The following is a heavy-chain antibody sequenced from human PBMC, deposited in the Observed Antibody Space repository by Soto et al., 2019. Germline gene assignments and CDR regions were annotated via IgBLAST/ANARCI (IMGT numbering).Heavy chain of an antibody. J-gene: IGHJ4*02. CDR2: IYYSGRP. CDR3: ARKEDQQWSFFDY. D-gene: IGHD2-8*01. CDR1: DDSISGSAYT. Sequence: SETLSLTCTVSDDSISGSAYTWGWILQPPGKGLEWIGTIYYSGRPYYNPPLKSRVTISVDTSKNQLSLKVNSVTAADTAVYYCARKEDQQWSFFDYWGQGSLVTVSS. V-gene: IGHV4-39*01.